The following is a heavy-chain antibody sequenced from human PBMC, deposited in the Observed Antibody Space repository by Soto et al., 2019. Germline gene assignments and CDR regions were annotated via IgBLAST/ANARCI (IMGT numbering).Heavy chain of an antibody. J-gene: IGHJ4*02. V-gene: IGHV4-31*03. Sequence: PSETLSLTCTVSGDSISRGAYYWTWIRQHPGKGLEWVGYISSGGSSDYNPSLKSRLTISVDTSKNQFSLDLTSVTAADTAVYYCARAAAGCDYWGQGTLVTVSS. CDR1: GDSISRGAYY. CDR3: ARAAAGCDY. D-gene: IGHD6-19*01. CDR2: ISSGGSS.